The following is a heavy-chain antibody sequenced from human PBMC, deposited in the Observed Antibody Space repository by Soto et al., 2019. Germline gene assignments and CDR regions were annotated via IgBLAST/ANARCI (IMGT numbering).Heavy chain of an antibody. CDR1: DDSISTVDYF. V-gene: IGHV4-30-4*01. D-gene: IGHD2-15*01. CDR2: IYKSTTT. CDR3: ARGRYCLTGRCFPNWFDS. J-gene: IGHJ5*01. Sequence: PSQPLSLTCSVSDDSISTVDYFWAWIRQPPGQALEYIGYIYKSTTTYYNPSFESRVAISLDTSKSQFSLNVTSVTAADTAVYFCARGRYCLTGRCFPNWFDSWGQGTLVTVSS.